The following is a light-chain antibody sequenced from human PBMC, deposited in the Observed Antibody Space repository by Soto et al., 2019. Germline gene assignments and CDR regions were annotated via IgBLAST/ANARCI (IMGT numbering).Light chain of an antibody. CDR3: QQSYSTPPIA. Sequence: DIHMTQSPFSVSASIGDRVTITCRPSQGISRWLAWYQQKPGKAPNLLIYAASSLQSGVPSRFSGSGSGTDFTLTISSLQPEDFATYYCQQSYSTPPIAFGQGTRLEIK. CDR1: QGISRW. J-gene: IGKJ5*01. CDR2: AAS. V-gene: IGKV1-12*01.